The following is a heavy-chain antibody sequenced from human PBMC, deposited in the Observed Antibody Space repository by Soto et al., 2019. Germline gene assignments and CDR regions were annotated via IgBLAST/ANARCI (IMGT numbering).Heavy chain of an antibody. CDR1: GFTFDDYA. J-gene: IGHJ6*02. CDR3: AKDGHYYGLDV. Sequence: EVQLVESGGGLVQPGRSLRLSCAASGFTFDDYAMHWVRQATGKGLEWVSGISWNGGDTVYADSVKGRFTISRDNAKNSLYLQMNSLRDEDTDLYYCAKDGHYYGLDVSGQGTTVTVSS. V-gene: IGHV3-9*01. CDR2: ISWNGGDT.